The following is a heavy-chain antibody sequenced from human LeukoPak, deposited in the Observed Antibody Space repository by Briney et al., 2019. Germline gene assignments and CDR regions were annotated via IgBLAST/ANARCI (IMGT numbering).Heavy chain of an antibody. CDR2: ISGSGGST. J-gene: IGHJ4*02. CDR3: AKDTKFLAVAGEFDY. V-gene: IGHV3-23*01. Sequence: GGSLRLSCAASGFTFSSYAMSWVRQAPGKGLEWVSAISGSGGSTYYADSVKGRFTISRDSSKNTLYLQMNSLRAEDTAVYYCAKDTKFLAVAGEFDYWGQGTLVTVSS. D-gene: IGHD6-19*01. CDR1: GFTFSSYA.